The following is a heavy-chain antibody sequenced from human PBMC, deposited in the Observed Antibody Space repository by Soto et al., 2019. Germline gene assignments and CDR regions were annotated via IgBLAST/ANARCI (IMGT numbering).Heavy chain of an antibody. D-gene: IGHD3-3*01. CDR3: ARFTSTDFWSGAEYYDMDV. CDR2: ISAYNGNT. J-gene: IGHJ6*02. V-gene: IGHV1-18*01. Sequence: QVQLVQSGAEVKKPGASVKVSCKASGYTFTSYGISWVRQAPGQGLEWMGWISAYNGNTNYAQKLQGRVTMTTDTSTSAAYMELRSMGSDDTAVYYCARFTSTDFWSGAEYYDMDVWGQGTTVTVSS. CDR1: GYTFTSYG.